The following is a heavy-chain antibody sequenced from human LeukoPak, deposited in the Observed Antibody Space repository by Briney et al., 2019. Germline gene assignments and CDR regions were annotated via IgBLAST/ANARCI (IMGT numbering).Heavy chain of an antibody. CDR1: GASTSSRY. Sequence: SETLSFTCSAPGASTSSRYWSWIRQSPGRALEWIGHIYNRRNTTYNPSLTSRVTISVDTSKNQFSLSLTSVTAADTAIYYCAQTTGWPGFDFWGPGALVTVSS. CDR3: AQTTGWPGFDF. D-gene: IGHD6-19*01. CDR2: IYNRRNT. V-gene: IGHV4-59*08. J-gene: IGHJ4*02.